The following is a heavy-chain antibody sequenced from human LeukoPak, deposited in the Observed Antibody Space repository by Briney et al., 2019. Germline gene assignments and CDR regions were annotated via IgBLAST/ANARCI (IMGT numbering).Heavy chain of an antibody. V-gene: IGHV3-7*01. CDR1: GFTFSNSW. CDR2: INPDGSKV. D-gene: IGHD2-15*01. Sequence: GGSLRLSCAAYGFTFSNSWMTWVRQAPGKDLEWVATINPDGSKVAYVGSVKGRFTISRDNAKNSVYLQMSSLRVEETGVFYCARDKGYSSFDYWGQGALVAVSS. J-gene: IGHJ4*02. CDR3: ARDKGYSSFDY.